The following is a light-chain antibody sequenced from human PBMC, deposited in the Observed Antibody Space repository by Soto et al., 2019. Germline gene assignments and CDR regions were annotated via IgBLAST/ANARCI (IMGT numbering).Light chain of an antibody. J-gene: IGLJ1*01. CDR2: SNN. CDR3: ATWADGLNSYV. V-gene: IGLV1-44*01. Sequence: QSVLTQPPSASGTPGQRVTISCSGSSSNIGSNTVSWYQQLPQRAPKLLIFSNNQRPSGVPDRFSGSKSGTSASLAISGLQSEDEADYYCATWADGLNSYVFETGTKLTVL. CDR1: SSNIGSNT.